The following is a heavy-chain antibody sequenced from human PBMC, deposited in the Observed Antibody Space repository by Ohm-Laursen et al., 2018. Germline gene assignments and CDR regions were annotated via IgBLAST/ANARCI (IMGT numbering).Heavy chain of an antibody. CDR1: GGTFSSYA. CDR3: ARDQNYYDSSEIWYFDL. D-gene: IGHD3-22*01. J-gene: IGHJ2*01. V-gene: IGHV1-69*04. Sequence: SVKVSCKVSGGTFSSYAISWVRQAPGQGLEWMGRIIPILGIANYAQKFQGRVTITADKSTSTAYMELSSPRSEDTAVYYCARDQNYYDSSEIWYFDLWGRGTLVTVSS. CDR2: IIPILGIA.